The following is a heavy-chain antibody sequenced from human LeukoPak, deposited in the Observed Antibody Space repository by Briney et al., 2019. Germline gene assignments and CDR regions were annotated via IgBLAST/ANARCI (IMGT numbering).Heavy chain of an antibody. J-gene: IGHJ1*01. CDR1: GGSIIGYY. V-gene: IGHV4-59*01. CDR3: AREGSSGYLAY. D-gene: IGHD3-22*01. CDR2: IYYSGST. Sequence: TSETLSLTCTVSGGSIIGYYWSWIRQPPGKGLEWIGYIYYSGSTNYNPSLKSRVTISVDTSKNQFSLKLSSVTAADTAVYYCAREGSSGYLAYWGQGTLVTVSS.